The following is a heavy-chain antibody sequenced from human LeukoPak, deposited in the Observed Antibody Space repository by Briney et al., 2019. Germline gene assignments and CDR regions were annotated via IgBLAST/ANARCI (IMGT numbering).Heavy chain of an antibody. D-gene: IGHD1-1*01. J-gene: IGHJ4*02. CDR1: GFTFSSYG. CDR2: IWYDGSNK. V-gene: IGHV3-33*06. Sequence: GGSLRLSCAASGFTFSSYGMHWVRQAPGKGLEWVAVIWYDGSNKYYADSVKGRFTISRDNPKNMLYVQMDSLRAEDTAVYYCVKLRTGTASSFDLWGQGTPVTV. CDR3: VKLRTGTASSFDL.